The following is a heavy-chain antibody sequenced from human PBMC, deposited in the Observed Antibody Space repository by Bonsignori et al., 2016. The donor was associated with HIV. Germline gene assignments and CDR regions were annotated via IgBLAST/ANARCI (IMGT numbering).Heavy chain of an antibody. V-gene: IGHV3-23*01. Sequence: VRQAPGKGLEWVSAISGSGGSTYYADSVKGRFTISRDNSKNTLYLQMNSLRAEDTAVYYCAKGYCSSTSCYRYYYYYMDVWGKGTTVTVSS. CDR3: AKGYCSSTSCYRYYYYYMDV. J-gene: IGHJ6*03. CDR2: ISGSGGST. D-gene: IGHD2-2*02.